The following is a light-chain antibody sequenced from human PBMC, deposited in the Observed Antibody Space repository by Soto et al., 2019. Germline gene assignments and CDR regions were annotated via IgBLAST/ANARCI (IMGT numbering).Light chain of an antibody. V-gene: IGLV1-44*01. Sequence: QLVLTQPPSASGTPGQRVTISCSGSSSNVGSNTVNWYQQLPGTAPTLLIYSNNQRPSGVPDRFSGSKSGTSASLAVNGLQSEDEADYYCAAWDDSLNGPLFGGATKLTVL. CDR2: SNN. J-gene: IGLJ3*02. CDR3: AAWDDSLNGPL. CDR1: SSNVGSNT.